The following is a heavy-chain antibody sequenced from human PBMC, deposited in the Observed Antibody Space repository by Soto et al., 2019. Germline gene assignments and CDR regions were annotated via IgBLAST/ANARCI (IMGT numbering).Heavy chain of an antibody. J-gene: IGHJ4*02. CDR2: ISVRGGST. D-gene: IGHD3-10*01. Sequence: PGGSLRLSCVASGFSFSNYAMNWVRQAPGKGLEWVSGISVRGGSTYYADSVTGRFTISRDNSNNTLYLQMHSLRAGDSAIYYCAKESANHFTYYFDYWRQRTLVTVSS. CDR3: AKESANHFTYYFDY. V-gene: IGHV3-23*01. CDR1: GFSFSNYA.